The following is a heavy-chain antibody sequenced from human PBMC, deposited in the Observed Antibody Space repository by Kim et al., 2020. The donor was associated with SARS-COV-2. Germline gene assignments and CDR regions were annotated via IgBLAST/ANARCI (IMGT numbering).Heavy chain of an antibody. CDR3: AKLGRHTMGATYFDY. CDR2: IHSSGTT. J-gene: IGHJ4*02. V-gene: IGHV4-4*07. CDR1: GGSISNFY. D-gene: IGHD1-26*01. Sequence: SETLSLTCTVSGGSISNFYWSWIRQPAGEGLEWIGRIHSSGTTLFNPFLNNRVTMSVDTSKNQFSLKLTSLTAADTAVYYCAKLGRHTMGATYFDYWGQGILVTVSS.